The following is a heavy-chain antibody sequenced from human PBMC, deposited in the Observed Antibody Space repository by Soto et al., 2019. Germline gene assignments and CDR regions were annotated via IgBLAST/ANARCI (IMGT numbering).Heavy chain of an antibody. Sequence: PGGSLRLSCAASGFTFSDHYMDWVRQAPGKGLEWVGRTRNKANSYTTEYAASVKGRFTISRDDSKNSLYLQMNSLKTEDTAVYYCARVDVGNNGYSSSWYVDYWGQGTLVTVSS. D-gene: IGHD6-13*01. CDR2: TRNKANSYTT. CDR1: GFTFSDHY. CDR3: ARVDVGNNGYSSSWYVDY. J-gene: IGHJ4*02. V-gene: IGHV3-72*01.